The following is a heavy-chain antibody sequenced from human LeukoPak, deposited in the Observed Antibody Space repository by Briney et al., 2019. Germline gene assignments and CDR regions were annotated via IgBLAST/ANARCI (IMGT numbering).Heavy chain of an antibody. J-gene: IGHJ4*02. CDR2: INTNTGNP. CDR3: KEAYCGGDCYSAYYFDY. D-gene: IGHD2-21*02. V-gene: IGHV7-4-1*02. CDR1: GGTFSSYA. Sequence: ASVKVSCKASGGTFSSYAISWVRQAPGQGLEWMGWINTNTGNPTYAQGFTGRFVFSLDTSVSTAYLQISSLKAEDTAVYCCKEAYCGGDCYSAYYFDYWGQGTLVTVSS.